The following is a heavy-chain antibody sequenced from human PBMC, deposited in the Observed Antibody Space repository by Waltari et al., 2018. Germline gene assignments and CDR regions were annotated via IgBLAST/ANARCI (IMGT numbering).Heavy chain of an antibody. CDR1: GYTFTSYY. CDR2: INSNTGDS. Sequence: QVQLVQSGPEVKQPGASVRVSCQTSGYTFTSYYRHWVRQAPGQGLEWMAWINSNTGDSQSAQTFQGRVTVTKDTSLTTVYLELSGLRSDDTALYYCARETLPGNKIIDYWGQGTLVTVSS. V-gene: IGHV1-2*02. D-gene: IGHD1-1*01. CDR3: ARETLPGNKIIDY. J-gene: IGHJ4*02.